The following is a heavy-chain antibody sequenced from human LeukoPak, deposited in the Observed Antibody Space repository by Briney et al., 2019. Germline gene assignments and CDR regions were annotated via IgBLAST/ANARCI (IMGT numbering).Heavy chain of an antibody. CDR1: GYTFTNFD. Sequence: GASVKVSCKASGYTFTNFDINWVRQAPGQGLEWMGWISANKGDTEYAQKFQGRLTVTRDTSTSTAYMELKRLKSDDTAVYYCARADIIVVAGATPVGSAFEYWGQGTLITVS. V-gene: IGHV1-18*01. D-gene: IGHD2-15*01. CDR2: ISANKGDT. J-gene: IGHJ4*02. CDR3: ARADIIVVAGATPVGSAFEY.